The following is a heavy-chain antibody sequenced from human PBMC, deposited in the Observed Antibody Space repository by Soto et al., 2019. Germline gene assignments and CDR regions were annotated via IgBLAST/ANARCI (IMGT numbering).Heavy chain of an antibody. CDR1: RDSVSANSVT. CDR3: VKLICNSWLDS. J-gene: IGHJ5*01. D-gene: IGHD2-8*01. V-gene: IGHV6-1*01. CDR2: TYYRTKGFK. Sequence: PSQTLSLTCAISRDSVSANSVTGNWIRQSPSRGLEWLGRTYYRTKGFKDYAVSVKGRITINQDTSNNQLSLQLNPVTPDDTAVYYCVKLICNSWLDSWGQGTLVTVSS.